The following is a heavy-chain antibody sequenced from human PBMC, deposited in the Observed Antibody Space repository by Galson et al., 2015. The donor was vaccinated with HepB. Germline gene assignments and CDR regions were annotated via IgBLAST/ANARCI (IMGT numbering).Heavy chain of an antibody. V-gene: IGHV1-2*02. CDR3: ARDRKLTTRAAGYYYALDI. J-gene: IGHJ6*02. CDR1: GYTFTGYY. D-gene: IGHD4-11*01. Sequence: SVKVSCKASGYTFTGYYMHWVRQAPGQGLEWMGWINPNSGGTNYAQKFQGRVTMTSDTSISTAYMELSRLRSDDTAVYYCARDRKLTTRAAGYYYALDIWGQGTPVTGSS. CDR2: INPNSGGT.